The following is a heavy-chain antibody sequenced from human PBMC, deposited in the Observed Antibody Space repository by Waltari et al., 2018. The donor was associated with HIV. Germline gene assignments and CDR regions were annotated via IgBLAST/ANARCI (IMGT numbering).Heavy chain of an antibody. D-gene: IGHD2-21*02. CDR2: ISSSSSTI. V-gene: IGHV3-48*01. CDR1: GFTFSSYS. Sequence: EVQLVESGGGLVQPGGSLRLSCAASGFTFSSYSMNWVRQAPGKGVEWVAFISSSSSTIYYADSVRGRFTISRDTAKNSLYLQMNSLRAADTAVYYCAREPFFCGGDCYPFDYWGQGTLVTVSS. CDR3: AREPFFCGGDCYPFDY. J-gene: IGHJ4*02.